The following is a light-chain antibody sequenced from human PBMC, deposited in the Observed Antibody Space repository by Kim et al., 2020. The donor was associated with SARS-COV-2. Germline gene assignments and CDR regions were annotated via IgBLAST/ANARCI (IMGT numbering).Light chain of an antibody. CDR1: SSNIGSNY. J-gene: IGLJ3*02. V-gene: IGLV1-47*01. CDR3: ATWDDSLSGWV. CDR2: RNS. Sequence: GERVTVFCSGSSSNIGSNYLYWYQQLPGTAPKMLMYRNSQRPSGVPDRFSGSKSGSSASLAISGLRSEDEADYYCATWDDSLSGWVFGGGTQLTVL.